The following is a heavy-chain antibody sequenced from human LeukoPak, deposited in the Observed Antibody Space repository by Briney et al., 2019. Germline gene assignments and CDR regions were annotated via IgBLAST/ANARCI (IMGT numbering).Heavy chain of an antibody. CDR1: GLTFSSEE. CDR3: ARGYSYGSHFDY. CDR2: ISSSGSII. Sequence: GASLRLSCAASGLTFSSEEMIWVRQAPGKGLEWVSYISSSGSIIYYADSVQGRFTTSIDNAENSLYLQMNSLRAEDTAVYYCARGYSYGSHFDYWGQGTLVTVSS. D-gene: IGHD5-18*01. J-gene: IGHJ4*02. V-gene: IGHV3-48*03.